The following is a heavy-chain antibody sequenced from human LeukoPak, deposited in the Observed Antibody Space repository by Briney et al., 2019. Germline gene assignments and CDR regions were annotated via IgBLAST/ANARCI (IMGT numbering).Heavy chain of an antibody. Sequence: PGGSLRLSCAASGFTLSSYAMSWVRQAPGKGLEGVSAICGSGGSTYYADSVKGRLTISRDNSKNTLYLQMNSLRAEDTAVYYCARGIQLWLHFDYWGQGTLVTVSS. J-gene: IGHJ4*02. CDR2: ICGSGGST. D-gene: IGHD5-18*01. CDR3: ARGIQLWLHFDY. CDR1: GFTLSSYA. V-gene: IGHV3-23*01.